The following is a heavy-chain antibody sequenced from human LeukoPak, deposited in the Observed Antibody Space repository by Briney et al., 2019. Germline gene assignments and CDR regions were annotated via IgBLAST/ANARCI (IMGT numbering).Heavy chain of an antibody. CDR1: GGSISSYY. Sequence: SETLSLTCTVSGGSISSYYWGWIRQPPGKGLEWIGSIYYSGSTYYNPSLKSRVAISVDTSKNQFSLKLSSVTAADTAVYYCAREGSSGYYPNWFDPWGQGTLVTVSS. CDR3: AREGSSGYYPNWFDP. J-gene: IGHJ5*02. V-gene: IGHV4-39*07. CDR2: IYYSGST. D-gene: IGHD3-22*01.